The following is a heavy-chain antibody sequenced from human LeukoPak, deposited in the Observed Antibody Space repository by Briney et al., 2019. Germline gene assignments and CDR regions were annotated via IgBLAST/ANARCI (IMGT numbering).Heavy chain of an antibody. CDR1: GFTFSSYT. CDR2: ISSGSSDI. J-gene: IGHJ4*02. Sequence: GGSLRLSCAASGFTFSSYTMNWVRQAPGKGLEWVSSISSGSSDIYYADSVKGRFTISKDNSKNTLYLQMNSLRAEDTAVYYCARDQGGVTMNWGQGTLVTVSS. D-gene: IGHD3-10*01. V-gene: IGHV3-21*04. CDR3: ARDQGGVTMN.